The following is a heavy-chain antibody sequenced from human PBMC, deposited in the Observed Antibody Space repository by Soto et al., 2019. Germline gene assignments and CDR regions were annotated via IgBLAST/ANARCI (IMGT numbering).Heavy chain of an antibody. J-gene: IGHJ4*02. Sequence: GGSLRLSCTASGFTFGDYAMSWVRQAPGKGLEWVGFIRSKAYGGTTEYAASVKGRFTISRDDSKSIDYLQMNSLKTEDTAVYYCTRVGCSSTSCYDYWGQGTLVTVSS. D-gene: IGHD2-2*01. CDR1: GFTFGDYA. CDR3: TRVGCSSTSCYDY. CDR2: IRSKAYGGTT. V-gene: IGHV3-49*04.